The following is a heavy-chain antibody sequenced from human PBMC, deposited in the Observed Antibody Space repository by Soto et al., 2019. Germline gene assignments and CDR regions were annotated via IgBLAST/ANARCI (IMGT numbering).Heavy chain of an antibody. V-gene: IGHV3-48*03. CDR3: ATRSGGGGDFDF. CDR1: GFTFSTYE. J-gene: IGHJ3*01. CDR2: ISSSGSTI. D-gene: IGHD3-10*01. Sequence: EVQLVESGGGVVQPGGSLRLSCAASGFTFSTYEMNWVRQAPGKGLEWVSYISSSGSTIYYADSVKGRFTISRDNAKNSLYLQMNSVRAEDTAVYYCATRSGGGGDFDFWGQGTMVTVSS.